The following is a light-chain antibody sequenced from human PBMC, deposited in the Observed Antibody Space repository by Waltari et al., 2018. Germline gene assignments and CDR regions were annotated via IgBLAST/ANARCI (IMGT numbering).Light chain of an antibody. CDR1: SSDVGSYAL. V-gene: IGLV2-23*01. CDR2: EDS. J-gene: IGLJ3*02. CDR3: CSYAGGNAWV. Sequence: QSALTQTASVSGSPGQSSTISCTGTSSDVGSYALVSWYQQHPGKAPKLMIYEDSERPSGVSHRFSDSKSVNTASLTISGLQAEDEAHYYCCSYAGGNAWVFGGGTKVTVL.